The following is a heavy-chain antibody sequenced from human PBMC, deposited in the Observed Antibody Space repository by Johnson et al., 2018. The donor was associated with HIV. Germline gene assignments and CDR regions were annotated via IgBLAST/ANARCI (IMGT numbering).Heavy chain of an antibody. CDR2: ISSSGSTI. D-gene: IGHD6-13*01. J-gene: IGHJ3*02. CDR1: GFTFSTYN. Sequence: VQLVESGGGVVQPGRSLRLSCAASGFTFSTYNMHWVRQAPGKGLEWVSYISSSGSTIYYADSVKGRFTISRDNAKNSLYLQMNSLRAEDTAVYYCAREIIAAADDIWGQGTMVTVSS. CDR3: AREIIAAADDI. V-gene: IGHV3-48*04.